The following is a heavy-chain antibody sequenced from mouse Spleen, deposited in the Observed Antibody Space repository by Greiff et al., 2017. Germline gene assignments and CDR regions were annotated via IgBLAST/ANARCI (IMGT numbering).Heavy chain of an antibody. D-gene: IGHD2-1*01. CDR1: GFSLTSYG. J-gene: IGHJ4*01. CDR3: ARNLDGNIYYYAMDY. V-gene: IGHV2-2*01. CDR2: IWSGGST. Sequence: VKLVESGPGLVQPSQSLSITCTVSGFSLTSYGVHWVRQSPGKGLEWLGVIWSGGSTDYNAAFISRLSISKDNSKSQVFFKMNSLQADDTAIYYCARNLDGNIYYYAMDYWGQGTSVTVSS.